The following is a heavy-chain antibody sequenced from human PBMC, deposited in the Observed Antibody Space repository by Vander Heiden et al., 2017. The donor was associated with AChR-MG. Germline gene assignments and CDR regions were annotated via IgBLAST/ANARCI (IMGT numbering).Heavy chain of an antibody. Sequence: QLQLQESGPGLVKPSETLSLTCSVPGGSISRTTYYWGWIRQPPGKGLEWIGSIYYSGRTYYNTSLKSRVTVSVDTSKNQFSLKLSSVTAADTAVYYCARHMYSSPVESWGQGTLVPVSS. J-gene: IGHJ4*02. D-gene: IGHD6-13*01. CDR2: IYYSGRT. CDR1: GGSISRTTYY. V-gene: IGHV4-39*01. CDR3: ARHMYSSPVES.